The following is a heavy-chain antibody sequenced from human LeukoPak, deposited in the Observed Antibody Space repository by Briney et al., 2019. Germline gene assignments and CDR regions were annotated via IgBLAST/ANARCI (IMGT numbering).Heavy chain of an antibody. J-gene: IGHJ4*02. V-gene: IGHV3-23*01. CDR3: AKTLGGIVGYLEY. D-gene: IGHD1-26*01. CDR2: ISGSGDKT. Sequence: GGSLTLSCAASGLTFSTYAMTLVRQAPGKGLQWVSSISGSGDKTYYAASVKGRFTISRDNSKNTVYLNMNGLRAEDTATYYCAKTLGGIVGYLEYWGQGTLVTVSS. CDR1: GLTFSTYA.